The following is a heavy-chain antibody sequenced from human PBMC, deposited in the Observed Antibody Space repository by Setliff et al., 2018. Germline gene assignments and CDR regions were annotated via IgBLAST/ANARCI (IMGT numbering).Heavy chain of an antibody. Sequence: PSETLSLTCTVSGGSISSGGYYWSWIRQHPGKGLEWIGYIYYSGSTYYNPSLKSRVTIPVDTSKNQFSLKLSTVTAADTAVYYCARDGQYCTNGVCYTHNWFDPWGQGTLVTVSS. D-gene: IGHD2-8*01. CDR1: GGSISSGGYY. CDR3: ARDGQYCTNGVCYTHNWFDP. CDR2: IYYSGST. V-gene: IGHV4-31*03. J-gene: IGHJ5*02.